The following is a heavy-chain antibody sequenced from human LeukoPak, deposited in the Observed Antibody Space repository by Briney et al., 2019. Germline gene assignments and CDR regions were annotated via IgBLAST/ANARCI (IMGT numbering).Heavy chain of an antibody. CDR3: ARGSYTDY. V-gene: IGHV3-21*01. CDR2: IRSSSSYI. D-gene: IGHD3-10*01. Sequence: MSGGFLRLSCAASGFIFSNYSMNWVRQAPGKGLEWVSSIRSSSSYIYYADSVMGRFTISRDNAKNSLSLQMNSLRAEDTAVYYCARGSYTDYWGQGTLVTVSS. J-gene: IGHJ4*02. CDR1: GFIFSNYS.